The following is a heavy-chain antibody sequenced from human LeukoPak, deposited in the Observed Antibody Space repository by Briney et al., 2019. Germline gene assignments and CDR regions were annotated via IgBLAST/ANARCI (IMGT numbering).Heavy chain of an antibody. CDR2: INHSGST. J-gene: IGHJ4*02. CDR1: GGSFSGYY. V-gene: IGHV4-34*01. Sequence: SETLSLTCAVYGGSFSGYYWSWIRQPPGKGLEWIGEINHSGSTNYNPSLKSRVTISVDTSKNQFSLKLSSVTAADTAVYYCARDPRIYSYGYGGPFDYWGQGTLVTVSS. CDR3: ARDPRIYSYGYGGPFDY. D-gene: IGHD5-18*01.